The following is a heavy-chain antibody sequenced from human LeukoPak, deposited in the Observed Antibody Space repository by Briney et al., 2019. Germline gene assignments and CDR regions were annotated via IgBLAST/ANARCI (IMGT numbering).Heavy chain of an antibody. V-gene: IGHV3-30-3*01. CDR3: GRGNYYDSIGDRDDWFDP. CDR1: GFTFSSYA. CDR2: ISYDGSNK. D-gene: IGHD3-22*01. J-gene: IGHJ5*02. Sequence: GRSLRLSCAASGFTFSSYAMHWVRQAPGKGLEWVAVISYDGSNKYYADSVKGRFTISRDNSKNTLYLQMNSLRAEDTAVYYCGRGNYYDSIGDRDDWFDPWGQGTLVTVSS.